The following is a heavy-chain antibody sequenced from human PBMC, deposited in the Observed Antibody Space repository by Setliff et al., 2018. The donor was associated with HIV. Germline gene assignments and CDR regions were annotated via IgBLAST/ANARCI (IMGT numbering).Heavy chain of an antibody. J-gene: IGHJ4*02. V-gene: IGHV4-61*01. CDR1: GGSVGSGSYY. CDR3: ARDPPGYGDSNDY. CDR2: IYYSRST. D-gene: IGHD4-17*01. Sequence: SETLSLTCSVSGGSVGSGSYYWSWIRQSPGKGLEWLGYIYYSRSTTYNPSLKSRVTMSIDTSKNQFSLKLRSVTAADTAVYYCARDPPGYGDSNDYWGQGSLVT.